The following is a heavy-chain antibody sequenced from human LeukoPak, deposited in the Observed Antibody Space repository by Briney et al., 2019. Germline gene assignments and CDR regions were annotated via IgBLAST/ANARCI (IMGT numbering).Heavy chain of an antibody. CDR3: AREAFYSSGWLSLFGY. CDR1: GFTFGIYA. CDR2: IGGSGGST. D-gene: IGHD6-19*01. Sequence: GGSPRLSCAASGFTFGIYAMSWVRQAPGKGLEWVSVIGGSGGSTYYADSVKGRFTISRDKSKNTLYLQMNSLRAEDTAVYYCAREAFYSSGWLSLFGYWGQGTLVTVSS. J-gene: IGHJ4*02. V-gene: IGHV3-23*01.